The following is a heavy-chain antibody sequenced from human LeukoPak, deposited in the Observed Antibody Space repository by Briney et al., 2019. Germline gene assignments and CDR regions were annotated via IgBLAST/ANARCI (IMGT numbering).Heavy chain of an antibody. CDR2: IYSGGNT. Sequence: GGSLRLSCAASGFTVSSNYMSWVRQAPGKGLEWVSVIYSGGNTYYADSVKGRFTISRDDSKSTLYLQMNSPKIEDTAVYYCAALGFGDFSASDNWGQGTLVTVSS. D-gene: IGHD3-10*01. CDR1: GFTVSSNY. CDR3: AALGFGDFSASDN. V-gene: IGHV3-53*01. J-gene: IGHJ4*02.